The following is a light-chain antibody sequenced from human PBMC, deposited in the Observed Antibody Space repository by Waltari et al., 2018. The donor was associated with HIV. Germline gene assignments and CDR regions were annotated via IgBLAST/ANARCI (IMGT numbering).Light chain of an antibody. J-gene: IGLJ2*01. V-gene: IGLV1-40*03. CDR1: SSNIGAGYD. CDR3: QSYDTSLSAWV. CDR2: KNK. Sequence: QSVLTQPPSISGAPGQRITVSCSGTSSNIGAGYDVHWYQQLPRTAPTLLLNKNKNRPSGVPDRFSASKSDASASLAITGLQAADEGDYFCQSYDTSLSAWVFGGGTRLTVL.